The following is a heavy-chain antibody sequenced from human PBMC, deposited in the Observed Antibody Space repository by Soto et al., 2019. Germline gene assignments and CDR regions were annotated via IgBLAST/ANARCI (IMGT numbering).Heavy chain of an antibody. CDR3: ARHGSGTYYPIDY. CDR2: IHYNGRT. V-gene: IGHV4-39*01. CDR1: GGSITGTYYY. J-gene: IGHJ4*02. Sequence: SETLSLTCTVSGGSITGTYYYWGWIRQSPGKGLEYIGSIHYNGRTYYNPSLQGRVTVSVDTSKSQFSLRLVSVTAADTAFFFRARHGSGTYYPIDYWGQGTLVTVSS. D-gene: IGHD3-10*01.